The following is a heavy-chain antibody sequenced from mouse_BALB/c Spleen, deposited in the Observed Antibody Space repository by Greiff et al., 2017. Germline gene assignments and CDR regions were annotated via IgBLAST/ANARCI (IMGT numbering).Heavy chain of an antibody. V-gene: IGHV5-9-4*01. CDR3: AREYYGSSFYAMDY. Sequence: EVKLVESGGGLVKPGGSLKLSCAASGFTFSSYAMSWVRQSPEKRLEWVAVISSGGSYTYYPDTVTGRFTISRDNAKNTLYLEMSSLRSEDTAMYYCAREYYGSSFYAMDYWGQGTSVTVSS. J-gene: IGHJ4*01. D-gene: IGHD1-1*01. CDR2: ISSGGSYT. CDR1: GFTFSSYA.